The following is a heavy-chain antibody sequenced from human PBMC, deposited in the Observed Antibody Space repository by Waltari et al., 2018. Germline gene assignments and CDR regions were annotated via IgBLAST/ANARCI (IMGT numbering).Heavy chain of an antibody. Sequence: KESGPTLVKPTQTLTLTCTFSGFSLSTSGVGVGWIRQPPGKGLEWIGSIYYSGSTYYNPSLKSRVTISVDTSKNQFSLKLSSVTAADTAVYYCARHYGRLDAFDVWGQGTMVTVSS. D-gene: IGHD3-16*01. V-gene: IGHV4-39*01. CDR2: IYYSGST. J-gene: IGHJ3*01. CDR3: ARHYGRLDAFDV. CDR1: GFSLSTSGVG.